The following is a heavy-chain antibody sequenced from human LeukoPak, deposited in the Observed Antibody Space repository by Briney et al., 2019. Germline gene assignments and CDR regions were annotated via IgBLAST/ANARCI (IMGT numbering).Heavy chain of an antibody. CDR1: GYTFTSYY. CDR3: ARGGPRDTAHDY. CDR2: INPSGGST. D-gene: IGHD5-18*01. Sequence: ASVKVSRTASGYTFTSYYMHWVRQAPGQGLEWMGIINPSGGSTSYAQKFQGRVTMTRDTSTSTVYMELSSLRSEDTAVYCCARGGPRDTAHDYWGRGTLVTVSS. J-gene: IGHJ4*02. V-gene: IGHV1-46*01.